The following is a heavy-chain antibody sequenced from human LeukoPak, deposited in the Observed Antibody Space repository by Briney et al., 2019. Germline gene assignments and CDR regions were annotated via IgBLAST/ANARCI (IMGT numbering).Heavy chain of an antibody. CDR1: GFTLSSYG. CDR2: ISYDGSNK. Sequence: GGSLRLSCAASGFTLSSYGMHWVRQAPGKGLEWVAVISYDGSNKYYADSVKGRFTISRDNSKNTLYLQMNSLRAEDTAVYYCAKDRWFGELVNYNWFDPWGQGTLVTVSS. CDR3: AKDRWFGELVNYNWFDP. D-gene: IGHD3-10*01. V-gene: IGHV3-30*18. J-gene: IGHJ5*02.